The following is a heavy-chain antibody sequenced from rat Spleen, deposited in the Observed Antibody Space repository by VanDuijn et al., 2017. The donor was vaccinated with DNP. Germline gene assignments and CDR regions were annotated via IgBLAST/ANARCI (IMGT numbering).Heavy chain of an antibody. CDR3: ARAQWGIPTDY. CDR2: INKDSSTI. Sequence: EVKLVESGGGLVQPGRSLKLSCAASGFNFNDYWMGWVRQAPGKGLEWIGEINKDSSTINYTPSLKDKFTISRDIAQNTMYLQMSKLGSEDTAIYYCARAQWGIPTDYWGQGVMVTVSS. V-gene: IGHV4-2*01. J-gene: IGHJ2*01. CDR1: GFNFNDYW. D-gene: IGHD2-1*01.